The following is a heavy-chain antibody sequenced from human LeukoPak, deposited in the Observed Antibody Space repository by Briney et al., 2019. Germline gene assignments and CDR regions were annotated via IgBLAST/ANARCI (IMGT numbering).Heavy chain of an antibody. D-gene: IGHD2-2*03. CDR2: IRFDGSEK. CDR1: GFSFSSYG. V-gene: IGHV3-30*02. J-gene: IGHJ4*02. CDR3: ALGKNFGYHYFDF. Sequence: GGSLRLSCVASGFSFSSYGMHWVRRAPGKGLEWMTFIRFDGSEKYYADSVKGRFTISRDYSKNTLFLQISSLRPEDTAVYYCALGKNFGYHYFDFWGQGALVTVSS.